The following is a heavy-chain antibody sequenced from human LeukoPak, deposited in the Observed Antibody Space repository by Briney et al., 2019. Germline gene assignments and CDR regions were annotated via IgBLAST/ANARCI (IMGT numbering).Heavy chain of an antibody. D-gene: IGHD2-15*01. CDR3: AKNGVELLYYYYYMDV. V-gene: IGHV3-33*06. J-gene: IGHJ6*03. Sequence: PGRSLRLSCAASGFTFSSYGMHWVRQAPGKGLEWVAVIWYDGSNKYYADSVKGRFIISRDNSKNTLYLQMNSLRAEDTAVYYCAKNGVELLYYYYYMDVWGKGTTVTVSS. CDR2: IWYDGSNK. CDR1: GFTFSSYG.